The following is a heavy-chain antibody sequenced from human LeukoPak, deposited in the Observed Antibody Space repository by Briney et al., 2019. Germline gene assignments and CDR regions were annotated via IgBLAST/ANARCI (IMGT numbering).Heavy chain of an antibody. CDR2: INHSGRT. Sequence: SETLSLTCAVYGGPFSGYYLSWIRQSPGKGLEWMGEINHSGRTNYNPSLKSRVTISVDTSKNQFSLMLSSVTAADTAVCYCARGRASYDFWSSYLFDYWGQGTLVTVSS. CDR1: GGPFSGYY. V-gene: IGHV4-34*01. J-gene: IGHJ4*02. CDR3: ARGRASYDFWSSYLFDY. D-gene: IGHD3-3*01.